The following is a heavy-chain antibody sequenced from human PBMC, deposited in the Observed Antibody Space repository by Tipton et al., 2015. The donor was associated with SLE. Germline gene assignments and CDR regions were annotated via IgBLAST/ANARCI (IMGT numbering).Heavy chain of an antibody. J-gene: IGHJ4*02. D-gene: IGHD6-13*01. V-gene: IGHV4-4*02. CDR2: IYHSGST. Sequence: TLSLTCTVSGGSSSSNWWSWVRQPPGKGLEWIGEIYHSGSTNYNPSLKSRVTISVDKSKNQFSLKLSSVTAADTAVYYCARVGFRQQLVKPFDYWGQGTLVTVSS. CDR3: ARVGFRQQLVKPFDY. CDR1: GGSSSSNW.